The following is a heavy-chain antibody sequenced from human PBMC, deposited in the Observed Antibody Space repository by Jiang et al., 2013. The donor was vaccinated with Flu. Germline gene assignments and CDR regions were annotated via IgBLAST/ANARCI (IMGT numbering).Heavy chain of an antibody. CDR3: ARQSVDYYFDY. CDR1: GVSISSGSYY. V-gene: IGHV4-39*01. CDR2: IYFTGST. D-gene: IGHD3/OR15-3a*01. J-gene: IGHJ4*02. Sequence: SLTCSVSGVSISSGSYYWGWIRQPPGRGLEWIGSIYFTGSTYYNPSLKSRVTVSVDTSKNQFSLKLSSVTAADTAVFYCARQSVDYYFDYWGQGTLATVSS.